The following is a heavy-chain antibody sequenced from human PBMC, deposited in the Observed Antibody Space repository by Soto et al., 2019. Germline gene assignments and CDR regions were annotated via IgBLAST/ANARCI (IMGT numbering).Heavy chain of an antibody. CDR1: GGSFSGYY. V-gene: IGHV4-34*01. Sequence: QVQLQQWGAGLLKPSETLSLTCAVYGGSFSGYYWSWIRQPPGKGLAWIGEINHRGTTNSNPSLKSRVTISVATFMAQFALKLSSVSAAYTAVYYCASLDYGDYDAFDYWGQGTLVTVSS. CDR2: INHRGTT. D-gene: IGHD4-17*01. J-gene: IGHJ4*02. CDR3: ASLDYGDYDAFDY.